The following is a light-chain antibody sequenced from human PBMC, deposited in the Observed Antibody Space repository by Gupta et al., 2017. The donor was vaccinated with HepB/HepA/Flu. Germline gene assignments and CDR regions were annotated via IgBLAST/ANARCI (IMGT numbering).Light chain of an antibody. V-gene: IGLV3-1*01. J-gene: IGLJ2*01. CDR3: QAWDSSIVV. CDR2: QDT. CDR1: KLGDKY. Sequence: SYEVTQPPSVSVSPGQTASITCSGDKLGDKYACWYQQKPGQSPVLVIYQDTKRPSGIPERFSGSNSGNTATLTISGTQAMDEADYYCQAWDSSIVVFGGGTKLTVL.